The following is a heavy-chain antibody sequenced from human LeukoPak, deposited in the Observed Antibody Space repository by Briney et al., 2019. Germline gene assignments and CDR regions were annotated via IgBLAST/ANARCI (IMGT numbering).Heavy chain of an antibody. CDR3: TTGYCSSTSCPHNWFDP. CDR2: IYNSGST. CDR1: GGSISSGGYY. J-gene: IGHJ5*02. Sequence: SETLSLTCTVSGGSISSGGYYWSWIRQHPGKGLEWIGSIYNSGSTYYNPSLKSRVTISVDTSKNQSSLKLSSVTAADTAVYYCTTGYCSSTSCPHNWFDPWGPGTLVTVSS. D-gene: IGHD2-2*01. V-gene: IGHV4-31*03.